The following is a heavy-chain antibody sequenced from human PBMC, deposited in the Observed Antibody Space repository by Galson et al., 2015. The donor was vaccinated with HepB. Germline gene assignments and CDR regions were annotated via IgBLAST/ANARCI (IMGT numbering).Heavy chain of an antibody. V-gene: IGHV4-59*08. D-gene: IGHD3-22*01. Sequence: LSLTCTVSGGSMSFYYWNWIRQSPGKGLEWIGYIYYSGNTNYNPSLKSRVTILVDTSKNQFSLKLSSVTAADTAVYYCARGNYDASGYYSKTGSLFDYWGQGSLVTVSS. CDR2: IYYSGNT. CDR3: ARGNYDASGYYSKTGSLFDY. CDR1: GGSMSFYY. J-gene: IGHJ4*02.